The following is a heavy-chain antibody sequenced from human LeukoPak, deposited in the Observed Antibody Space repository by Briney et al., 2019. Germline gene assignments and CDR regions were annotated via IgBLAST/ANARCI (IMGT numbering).Heavy chain of an antibody. CDR2: IYTSGST. CDR1: GGSISSYY. V-gene: IGHV4-4*07. Sequence: PSETLSLTCTVSGGSISSYYWSWIRQPAGKGLEWIGRIYTSGSTNYNPSLKSRVTISVDTSKNQFSLKLSSVTAADTAVYYCAILDYGDYEGEFDSTYWGQGTLVTVSS. J-gene: IGHJ4*02. D-gene: IGHD4-17*01. CDR3: AILDYGDYEGEFDSTY.